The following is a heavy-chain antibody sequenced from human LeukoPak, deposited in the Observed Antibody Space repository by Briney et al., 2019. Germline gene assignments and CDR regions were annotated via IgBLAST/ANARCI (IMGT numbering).Heavy chain of an antibody. V-gene: IGHV4-61*08. CDR3: ARGYSSGWSIGPVDY. CDR2: IYYSGST. Sequence: PSETLSLTCSVSGDSISSGDYYWSWIRQPPGKGLEWIGYIYYSGSTNYNPSLKSRVTISVGTSKNQFSLKLSSVTAADTAVYYCARGYSSGWSIGPVDYWGQGTLVTVSS. D-gene: IGHD6-19*01. J-gene: IGHJ4*02. CDR1: GDSISSGDYY.